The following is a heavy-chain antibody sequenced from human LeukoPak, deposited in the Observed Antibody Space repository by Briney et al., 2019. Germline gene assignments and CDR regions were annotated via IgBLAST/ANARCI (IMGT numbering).Heavy chain of an antibody. Sequence: DSLKGRFTISRDNAKNSLYLQMNSLRAEDTAVYYCARGVMITFGGVILDYYYYMDVWGKGTTVTVSS. J-gene: IGHJ6*03. V-gene: IGHV3-11*06. D-gene: IGHD3-16*01. CDR3: ARGVMITFGGVILDYYYYMDV.